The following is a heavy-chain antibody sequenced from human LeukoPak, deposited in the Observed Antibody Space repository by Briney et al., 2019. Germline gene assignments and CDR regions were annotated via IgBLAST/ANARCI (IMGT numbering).Heavy chain of an antibody. D-gene: IGHD5-24*01. CDR3: AREMADGYNYRDAFDI. J-gene: IGHJ3*02. Sequence: QPGRSLRLSCAASGFTFSSYGMHWVRQAPGKGLEWVEVIWYDGSNKYYADSVKGRFTISRDNSKSTLYLQMNSLGAEDTDVYYCAREMADGYNYRDAFDIWGQGTMVTVSS. V-gene: IGHV3-33*01. CDR1: GFTFSSYG. CDR2: IWYDGSNK.